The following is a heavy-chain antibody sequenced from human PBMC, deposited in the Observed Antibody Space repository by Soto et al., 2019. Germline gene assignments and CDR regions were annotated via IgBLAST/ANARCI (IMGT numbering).Heavy chain of an antibody. CDR2: INAGNGNT. V-gene: IGHV1-3*01. CDR1: GYTFTSYA. CDR3: ARSDRIQLWSYFDY. Sequence: GASVKVSCKASGYTFTSYAMHWVRQAPGQRLEWMGWINAGNGNTKYSQKFQGRVTITRDTSASTAYMELSSLRSEDTAVYYCARSDRIQLWSYFDYWGQGTLVTVSS. J-gene: IGHJ4*02. D-gene: IGHD5-18*01.